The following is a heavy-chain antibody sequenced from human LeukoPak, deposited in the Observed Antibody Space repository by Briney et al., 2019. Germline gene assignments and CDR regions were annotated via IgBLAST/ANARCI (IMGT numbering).Heavy chain of an antibody. J-gene: IGHJ6*02. V-gene: IGHV4-34*01. Sequence: EIXHSGSTNYNPSLKSRVTISVDTSKNQFSLKLSSVTAADTAVYYCARGAATVVTRAYYYYGMDVWGQGTTVTVSS. CDR3: ARGAATVVTRAYYYYGMDV. CDR2: IXHSGST. D-gene: IGHD2-15*01.